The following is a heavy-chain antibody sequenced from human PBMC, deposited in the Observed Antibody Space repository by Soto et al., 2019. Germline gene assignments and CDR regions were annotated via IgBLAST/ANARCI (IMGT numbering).Heavy chain of an antibody. CDR3: ATSLSGYYYNY. V-gene: IGHV3-48*03. J-gene: IGHJ4*02. CDR2: IHTSGGTI. D-gene: IGHD3-22*01. CDR1: GFTFSSYE. Sequence: GGSLRLSCIASGFTFSSYEMMWVRQAPGKGLEWVSFIHTSGGTIYYADSVKGRFSISRDNAQNSLYLQMNSLRADDTAVYYCATSLSGYYYNYWGQGTLVTVSS.